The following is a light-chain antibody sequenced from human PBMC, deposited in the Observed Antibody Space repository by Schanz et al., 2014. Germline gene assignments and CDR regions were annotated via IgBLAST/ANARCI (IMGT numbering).Light chain of an antibody. CDR1: QSVSSN. CDR3: QHYDTPLP. Sequence: ETVMTQSPATVSVSPGERATLSCRASQSVSSNLAWYQQKPGQAPRLIIYGASTRATGVPARFSGSGSGTDFTLTINRLEPEDFAVYYCQHYDTPLPFGQGTKLEIK. V-gene: IGKV3-15*01. CDR2: GAS. J-gene: IGKJ2*01.